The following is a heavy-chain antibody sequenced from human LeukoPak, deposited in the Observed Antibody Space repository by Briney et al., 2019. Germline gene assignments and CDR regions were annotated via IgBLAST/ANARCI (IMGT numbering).Heavy chain of an antibody. CDR1: GFTFSSYG. D-gene: IGHD3-10*01. J-gene: IGHJ6*04. Sequence: PGRSLRLSCAASGFTFSSYGMHWVRQAPGKGLEWVAVISYDGSNKYYADSVKGRFTISRDNSKNTLYLQMNSLRAEDTAVYYCAKCPRTQSPNYGHYYYYYYGMDVWGKGTTVTVSS. V-gene: IGHV3-30*18. CDR3: AKCPRTQSPNYGHYYYYYYGMDV. CDR2: ISYDGSNK.